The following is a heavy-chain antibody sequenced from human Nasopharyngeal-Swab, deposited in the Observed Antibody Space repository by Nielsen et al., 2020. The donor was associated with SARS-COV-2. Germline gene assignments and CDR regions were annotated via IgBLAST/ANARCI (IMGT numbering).Heavy chain of an antibody. CDR1: GASISSSINY. D-gene: IGHD4-17*01. J-gene: IGHJ4*02. CDR3: ASDESGDYLGLPFDY. V-gene: IGHV4-39*07. Sequence: SETLSLTCTVSGASISSSINYWGWVRQSPQKGLEWIGTVSYSGTANYNPSLNSRVTISVDTSKNQFSLKLISVTAAGTAVYYCASDESGDYLGLPFDYWGQGTLVTVSS. CDR2: VSYSGTA.